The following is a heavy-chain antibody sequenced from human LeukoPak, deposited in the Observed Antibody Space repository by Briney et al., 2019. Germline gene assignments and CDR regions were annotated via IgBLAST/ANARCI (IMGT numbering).Heavy chain of an antibody. CDR2: IRYDGSNK. Sequence: GGSLRLSCAASGFTFSSYGMHWVRQAPGKGLEWVAFIRYDGSNKYYADSVKGRFTISRDNSKNTLYLQMNSLRAEDTAVYYCAKADSRAYVWGSYRYGLFDFDYWGQGTLVTVSS. CDR3: AKADSRAYVWGSYRYGLFDFDY. CDR1: GFTFSSYG. V-gene: IGHV3-30*02. D-gene: IGHD3-16*02. J-gene: IGHJ4*02.